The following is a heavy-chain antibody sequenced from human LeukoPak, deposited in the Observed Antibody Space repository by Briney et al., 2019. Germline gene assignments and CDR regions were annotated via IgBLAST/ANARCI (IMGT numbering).Heavy chain of an antibody. Sequence: GGSLRFSFSAFGFTFGGYPMSWFRQAPGKGLEGFPAISGSGGNTYYADSVKGRFTISRDNSKTTVSLQMDSLRAEDTAVYYCAKDRGTVEPFDYWGQGILVTVSS. V-gene: IGHV3-23*01. CDR1: GFTFGGYP. CDR2: ISGSGGNT. CDR3: AKDRGTVEPFDY. D-gene: IGHD4-17*01. J-gene: IGHJ4*02.